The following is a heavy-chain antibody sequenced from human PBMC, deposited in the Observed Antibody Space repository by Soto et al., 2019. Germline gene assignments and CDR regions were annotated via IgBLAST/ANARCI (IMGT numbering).Heavy chain of an antibody. V-gene: IGHV3-23*01. CDR3: AKVVTDYDFWSGYLDYFDY. CDR1: GFTFSSYA. Sequence: SGGSLRLSCAASGFTFSSYAMSWVRQAPGKGLEWVSAISGSGGSTYYADSVKGRFTISRDNSKNTLYLQMNSLRAEDTAVYYCAKVVTDYDFWSGYLDYFDYWGQGTLVTVSS. D-gene: IGHD3-3*01. J-gene: IGHJ4*02. CDR2: ISGSGGST.